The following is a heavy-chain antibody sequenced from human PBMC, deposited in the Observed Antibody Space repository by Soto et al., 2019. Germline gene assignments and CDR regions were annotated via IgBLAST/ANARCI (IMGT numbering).Heavy chain of an antibody. CDR3: ARDSGDRSYYYYYYMDV. CDR1: GDSVSSNSAA. CDR2: TYYRSKWYN. Sequence: SQTLSLTCAISGDSVSSNSAAWNWIRQSPSRGLEWLGRTYYRSKWYNDYAVSVKSRITINPDTSKNQFSLQLNSVTPEDTAVYYCARDSGDRSYYYYYYMDVWGKGTTVTVSS. V-gene: IGHV6-1*01. J-gene: IGHJ6*03. D-gene: IGHD7-27*01.